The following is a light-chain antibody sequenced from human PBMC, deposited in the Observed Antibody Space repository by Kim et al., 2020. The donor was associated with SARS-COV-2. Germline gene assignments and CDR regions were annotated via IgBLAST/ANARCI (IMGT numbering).Light chain of an antibody. CDR1: QSISSY. J-gene: IGKJ1*01. Sequence: ASLGDRVPITCRASQSISSYLNWYQQKPGKPPKLLIYTASSLQSGVPSRFSGSGSGTDFTLTISSLQPEDFATYYCQQSYSTPRTFGQGTKVDIK. CDR3: QQSYSTPRT. CDR2: TAS. V-gene: IGKV1-39*01.